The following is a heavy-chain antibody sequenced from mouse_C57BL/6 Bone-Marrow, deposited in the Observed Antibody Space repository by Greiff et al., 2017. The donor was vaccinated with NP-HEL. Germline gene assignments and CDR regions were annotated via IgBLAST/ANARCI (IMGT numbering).Heavy chain of an antibody. CDR1: GFTFTDYY. CDR2: IRNKANGSTS. J-gene: IGHJ2*01. V-gene: IGHV7-3*01. Sequence: EVKLLESGGGLVQPGGSLSFSCAASGFTFTDYYMSWVRQPPGKALEWMGFIRNKANGSTSASSVSVKGRFTISRDNPQTILQLHINALLAEDSATYYCSSHPHMDYWGKGTTLTVSS. CDR3: SSHPHMDY.